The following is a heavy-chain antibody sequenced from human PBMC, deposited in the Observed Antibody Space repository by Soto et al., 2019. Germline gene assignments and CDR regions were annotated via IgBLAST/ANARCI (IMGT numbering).Heavy chain of an antibody. V-gene: IGHV3-15*01. CDR1: DFSVTNAW. Sequence: GGSLRLSCAASDFSVTNAWMSWVRQAPGKGLEWVGRIKSKSDGGTTDYAAPVKGRFTISRDDSKNTLYLQMNSLKTEDTAVYYCTTYLYCSSTSCYPENRFDPWGQGSLVPVSS. D-gene: IGHD2-2*01. CDR3: TTYLYCSSTSCYPENRFDP. J-gene: IGHJ5*02. CDR2: IKSKSDGGTT.